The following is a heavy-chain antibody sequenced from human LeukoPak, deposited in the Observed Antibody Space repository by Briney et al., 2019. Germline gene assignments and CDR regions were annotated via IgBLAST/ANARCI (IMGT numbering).Heavy chain of an antibody. CDR3: ARACCSSWYGAGAADYFDY. J-gene: IGHJ4*02. D-gene: IGHD6-13*01. CDR2: IYYSGST. CDR1: GGSISSYY. V-gene: IGHV4-59*01. Sequence: SETLSLTCTVSGGSISSYYWSWIRQPPGKGLEWIGYIYYSGSTNYNPSLKSRVTISVDTSKIQFSLKLSSVTAADTAVYYCARACCSSWYGAGAADYFDYWGQGTLVTVSS.